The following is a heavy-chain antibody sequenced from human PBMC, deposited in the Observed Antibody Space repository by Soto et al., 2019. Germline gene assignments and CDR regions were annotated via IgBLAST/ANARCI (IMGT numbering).Heavy chain of an antibody. J-gene: IGHJ4*02. CDR1: GYTFTSYA. D-gene: IGHD2-21*02. Sequence: QVQLVQSGAEEKKPGASVKVSCKASGYTFTSYAMRWVRQAPGQRLEWMGWINAGNGNTKYSQKFQGRVTITRDTSASTGYMELSSLRSEDTAVYYCARAWVVVTAPDYWGQGTLVTVSS. CDR3: ARAWVVVTAPDY. CDR2: INAGNGNT. V-gene: IGHV1-3*05.